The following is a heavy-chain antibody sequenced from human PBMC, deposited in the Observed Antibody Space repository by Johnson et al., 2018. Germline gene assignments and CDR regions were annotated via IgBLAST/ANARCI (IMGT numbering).Heavy chain of an antibody. V-gene: IGHV3-30*18. J-gene: IGHJ6*03. CDR2: ISYDGSNK. CDR3: AKEGSTSIYYYYYMDV. Sequence: VQLVESGGGVVQPGRSLRVSCAASGFTFSSYGMHWVRQAPGKGLEWVAVISYDGSNKYYGDSVKGRFTISRDNSKNTLYLQMNSLRAEDTAVYYWAKEGSTSIYYYYYMDVWGKGTTVTVSS. CDR1: GFTFSSYG. D-gene: IGHD2-2*01.